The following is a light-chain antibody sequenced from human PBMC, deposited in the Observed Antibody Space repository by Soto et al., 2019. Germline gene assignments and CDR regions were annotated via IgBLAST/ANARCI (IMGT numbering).Light chain of an antibody. V-gene: IGLV2-8*01. CDR1: SSDIGAYNF. CDR2: EVS. Sequence: QSALTQPPSASGSPGQSVTIPCTGNSSDIGAYNFVSWSQQHTGKAPKLMIYEVSKRPSGVPDRFSGSKSGDTASLTVSGLQAEEEADYFCSSYAGSNSLVFGSGTNVTVL. CDR3: SSYAGSNSLV. J-gene: IGLJ1*01.